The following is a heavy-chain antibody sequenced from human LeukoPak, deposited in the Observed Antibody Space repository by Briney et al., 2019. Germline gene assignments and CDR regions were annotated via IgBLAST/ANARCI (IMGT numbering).Heavy chain of an antibody. CDR2: ISSSSTYT. J-gene: IGHJ4*02. CDR3: ARGAPGYSSGWYAY. Sequence: PGGSLRLSCAASGFTFSDYYMSWVRQAPGKGLEWVSYISSSSTYTNYADSVKGRFTISRDNAKNSLYLQMNSLRAEDMAVYYCARGAPGYSSGWYAYWGQGTLLTVSS. CDR1: GFTFSDYY. V-gene: IGHV3-11*06. D-gene: IGHD6-19*01.